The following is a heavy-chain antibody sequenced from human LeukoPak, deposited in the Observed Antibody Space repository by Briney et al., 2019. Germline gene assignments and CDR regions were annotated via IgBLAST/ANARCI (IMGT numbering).Heavy chain of an antibody. D-gene: IGHD1-26*01. V-gene: IGHV3-30*02. Sequence: PWGSLRLSCAASGFTFSAYGMHWVRQAPGKGLEWVTFIRFDGSNKYYADSVKGRFTISRDNSKNTLYLQMNSLRAEDTAVYYCASVGHQPENAFDIWGQGTMVTVSS. CDR3: ASVGHQPENAFDI. J-gene: IGHJ3*02. CDR1: GFTFSAYG. CDR2: IRFDGSNK.